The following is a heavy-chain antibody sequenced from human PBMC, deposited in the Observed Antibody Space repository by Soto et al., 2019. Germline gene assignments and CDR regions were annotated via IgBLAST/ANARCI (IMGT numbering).Heavy chain of an antibody. CDR3: AREELTGVDY. CDR2: ISYDGSNK. D-gene: IGHD7-27*01. Sequence: GGSLRLSCAASGFTFSSYAMHWVRQAPGKGLEWVAVISYDGSNKYYADSVKGRFTISRDNSKNTLYLQMNSLRAEDTAVYYCAREELTGVDYWGQGTLVTVSS. V-gene: IGHV3-30-3*01. CDR1: GFTFSSYA. J-gene: IGHJ4*02.